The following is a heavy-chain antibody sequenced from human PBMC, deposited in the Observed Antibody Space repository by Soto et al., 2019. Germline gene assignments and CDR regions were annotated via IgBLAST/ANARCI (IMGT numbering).Heavy chain of an antibody. CDR3: ARDAWDCSSTSCYVREFDY. J-gene: IGHJ4*02. Sequence: VKVSCKASGYTFTSYAMHWVRQAPGQRLEWMGWINAGNGNTKYSQKFQGRVTITRDTSASTAYMELSSLRSEDTAVYYCARDAWDCSSTSCYVREFDYWGQGTLVTVSS. CDR2: INAGNGNT. CDR1: GYTFTSYA. V-gene: IGHV1-3*01. D-gene: IGHD2-2*01.